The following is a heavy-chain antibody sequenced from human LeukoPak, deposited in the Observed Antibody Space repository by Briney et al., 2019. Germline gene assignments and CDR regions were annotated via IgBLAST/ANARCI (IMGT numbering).Heavy chain of an antibody. J-gene: IGHJ4*02. CDR1: GGSISSSSYY. CDR2: IYYSGST. CDR3: AGGLYSSGWYFDY. V-gene: IGHV4-39*07. D-gene: IGHD6-19*01. Sequence: SETLSLTCTVSGGSISSSSYYWGWIRQPPGKGLEWIGSIYYSGSTYYNPSLKSRVTISADTSKNQFSLKLSSVTAADTAVYYCAGGLYSSGWYFDYWGQGTLVTVSS.